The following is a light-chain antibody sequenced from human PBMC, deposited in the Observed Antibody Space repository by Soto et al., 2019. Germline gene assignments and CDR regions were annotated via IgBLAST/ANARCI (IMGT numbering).Light chain of an antibody. CDR2: EVR. Sequence: QSALTQPASVSGSPGQSITISCTGTSSDVGGYNYVSWYQQHPGKAPKLMISEVRNRPSGVSNRFSGSKSGNTASLTISDLQAEDEADYYCSSYTSSSTLVFGGGTKVTVL. CDR3: SSYTSSSTLV. V-gene: IGLV2-14*01. J-gene: IGLJ2*01. CDR1: SSDVGGYNY.